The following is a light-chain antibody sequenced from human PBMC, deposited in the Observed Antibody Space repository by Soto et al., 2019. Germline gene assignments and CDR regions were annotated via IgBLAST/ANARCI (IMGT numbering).Light chain of an antibody. J-gene: IGLJ1*01. CDR3: RSFTNTITRYA. CDR1: SSDVGGYNY. CDR2: EVS. V-gene: IGLV2-14*01. Sequence: QSVLTQPASVSGSPGQSITISCTGTSSDVGGYNYVSWFQHHPGKAPKLIIYEVSYRPSGVSNRFSGSKSGDTASLTISGLQAEDEADYYCRSFTNTITRYALGTGTNATV.